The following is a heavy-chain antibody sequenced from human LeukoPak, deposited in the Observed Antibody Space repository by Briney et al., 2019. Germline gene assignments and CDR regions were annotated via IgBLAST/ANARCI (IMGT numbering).Heavy chain of an antibody. D-gene: IGHD5-18*01. CDR3: ARGYSYGYPFDY. V-gene: IGHV4-34*01. CDR2: ISHSGST. CDR1: GGSFSGYY. Sequence: SETLSLTCAVYGGSFSGYYWSWIRQPPGKGLKWIGEISHSGSTNYNPSLKSRVTISVDTSKNQFSLKLSSVTAADTAVYYCARGYSYGYPFDYWGQGTLVTVSS. J-gene: IGHJ4*02.